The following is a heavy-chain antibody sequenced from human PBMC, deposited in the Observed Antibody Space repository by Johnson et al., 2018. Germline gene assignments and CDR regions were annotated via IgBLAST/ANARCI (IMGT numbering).Heavy chain of an antibody. D-gene: IGHD3-22*01. Sequence: QVQLVQSGGGVVQPGTSLRVSCAASGFSFSSYGIHWVRQAPGKGLERVAAIWYDGSNQYYADSVKGRFTISRDDSKNTVYLQMNSLRAEDTAVYYCARPQGDYYDSSGYWADAFDIWGQGTRVTVSS. CDR2: IWYDGSNQ. CDR1: GFSFSSYG. J-gene: IGHJ3*02. V-gene: IGHV3-33*01. CDR3: ARPQGDYYDSSGYWADAFDI.